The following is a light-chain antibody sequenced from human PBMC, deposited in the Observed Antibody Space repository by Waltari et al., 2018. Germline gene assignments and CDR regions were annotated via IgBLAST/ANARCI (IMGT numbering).Light chain of an antibody. V-gene: IGKV1-39*01. Sequence: DIQMTHSPSSLSASVGDRVTITCRASQCISSYLNWYQQKPGKAPKLMIYAASSLQSGVPSRFSGSGSVTDFTLTISSLQPEDFATYYCQQSYSTPLITFGPGTKVDIK. CDR3: QQSYSTPLIT. J-gene: IGKJ3*01. CDR1: QCISSY. CDR2: AAS.